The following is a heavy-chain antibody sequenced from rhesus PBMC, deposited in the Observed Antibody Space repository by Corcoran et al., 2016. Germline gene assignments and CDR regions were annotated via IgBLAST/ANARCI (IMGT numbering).Heavy chain of an antibody. CDR1: GGSVSSSNW. Sequence: QVQLQESGPGLVKPSETLSLTCAVSGGSVSSSNWWSWIRQPPGKGLEWIGYISGSSGSTYYNPSLKSRVTSSTDTSKNQFSLKLSSVTAADTAVYYCARVIYGNSQEDYWGQGVLVTVSS. D-gene: IGHD4-35*01. J-gene: IGHJ4*01. CDR3: ARVIYGNSQEDY. V-gene: IGHV4-65*01. CDR2: ISGSSGST.